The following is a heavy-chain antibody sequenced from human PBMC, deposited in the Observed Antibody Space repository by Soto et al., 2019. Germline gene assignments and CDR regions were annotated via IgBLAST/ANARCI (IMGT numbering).Heavy chain of an antibody. J-gene: IGHJ5*02. CDR3: AREEGSGGGNWFDP. CDR2: INHSGST. Sequence: QVQLQQWGAGLLKPSETLSLTCAVYGGSFSGYYWSWIRQPPGKGLEWIGEINHSGSTNYNPSLKSRVTISADTSKNQFSLKLGSVTAADTAVYYCAREEGSGGGNWFDPWGQGTLVTVSS. CDR1: GGSFSGYY. D-gene: IGHD3-10*01. V-gene: IGHV4-34*01.